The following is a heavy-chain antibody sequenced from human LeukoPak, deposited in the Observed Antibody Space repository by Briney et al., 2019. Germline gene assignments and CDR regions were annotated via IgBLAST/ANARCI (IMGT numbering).Heavy chain of an antibody. CDR2: ISSSSSYI. V-gene: IGHV3-21*01. CDR3: ARTLAVAGTFDY. CDR1: GFTFSSYS. Sequence: GGSLRLSCAASGFTFSSYSMNWVRQAPGKGLEWVSSISSSSSYIYYADSVKGRFTISRDNAKNSLYLQMNSLRAEDTAVYYCARTLAVAGTFDYWGQGTLVTVSS. D-gene: IGHD6-19*01. J-gene: IGHJ4*02.